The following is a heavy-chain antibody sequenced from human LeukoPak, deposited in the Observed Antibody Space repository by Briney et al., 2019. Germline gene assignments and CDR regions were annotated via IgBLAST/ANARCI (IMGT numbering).Heavy chain of an antibody. V-gene: IGHV4-4*09. J-gene: IGHJ5*02. CDR2: IYTSGST. CDR3: AGLIFSTVVTPEGRRYNWFDP. CDR1: GGSISSYY. D-gene: IGHD4-23*01. Sequence: SETLSLTCTVSGGSISSYYWSWIRQPPGKGLEWIGYIYTSGSTNYNPSLKSRVTISVDTSKNQFSLKLSSVTAADTAVYYCAGLIFSTVVTPEGRRYNWFDPWGQGTLVTVSS.